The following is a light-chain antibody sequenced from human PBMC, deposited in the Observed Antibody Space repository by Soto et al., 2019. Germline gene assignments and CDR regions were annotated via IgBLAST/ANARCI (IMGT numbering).Light chain of an antibody. V-gene: IGLV2-14*03. Sequence: QSVLTQPASVSGSPVQSITISCTGTSSDVGGYNFVSWYQHHPGKAPKLIIYDVTNRPSGISNRFSGSKSGNTASLTISGLQAEDEADYYCTSYTSSITYVFGTGTKAPS. CDR2: DVT. J-gene: IGLJ1*01. CDR3: TSYTSSITYV. CDR1: SSDVGGYNF.